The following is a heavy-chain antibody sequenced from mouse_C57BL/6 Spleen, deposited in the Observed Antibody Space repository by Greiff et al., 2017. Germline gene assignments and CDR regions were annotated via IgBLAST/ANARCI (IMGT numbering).Heavy chain of an antibody. V-gene: IGHV1-64*01. CDR3: AGEVVAGTWGFAY. J-gene: IGHJ3*01. Sequence: QVQLQQPGAELVKPGASVKLSCKASGYTFTSYWMHWVKQRPGQGLEWIGMIHPNSGSTNYNEKFKSKATLTVDKSSSTAYMQLSSLTSEDSAVYYCAGEVVAGTWGFAYWGQGTLVTVSA. D-gene: IGHD1-1*02. CDR1: GYTFTSYW. CDR2: IHPNSGST.